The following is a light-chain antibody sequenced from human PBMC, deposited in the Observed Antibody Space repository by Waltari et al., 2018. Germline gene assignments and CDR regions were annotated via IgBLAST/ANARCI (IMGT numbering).Light chain of an antibody. CDR1: QSVGSS. J-gene: IGKJ5*01. Sequence: EIVLTQSPVTLSLAPGERATLSCWASQSVGSSLAWYQQKPGQAPRLLMYDPSNRATGVPARFNGSGSGTDFTLTIISLQSEDSAVYYCQQRSNWPPITFGQGTRLEIK. V-gene: IGKV3-11*01. CDR2: DPS. CDR3: QQRSNWPPIT.